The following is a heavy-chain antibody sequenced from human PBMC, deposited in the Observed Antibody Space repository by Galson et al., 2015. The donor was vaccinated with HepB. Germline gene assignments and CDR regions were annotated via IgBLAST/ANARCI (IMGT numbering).Heavy chain of an antibody. CDR3: ARKFAFFDL. V-gene: IGHV1-18*04. Sequence: SVKVSCKASGYTFTSDGISWLRQAPGQGFEWMGWIAVYNGNTNYSRRFKDRLTLTTDASTNTAYMELRSLRPDDGAIYYCARKFAFFDLWGQGTLVTASS. J-gene: IGHJ4*02. CDR1: GYTFTSDG. CDR2: IAVYNGNT.